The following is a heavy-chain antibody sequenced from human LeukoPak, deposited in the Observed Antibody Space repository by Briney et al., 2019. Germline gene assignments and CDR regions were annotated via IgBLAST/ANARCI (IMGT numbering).Heavy chain of an antibody. D-gene: IGHD2-15*01. CDR2: IYYSGST. J-gene: IGHJ3*02. CDR1: GGSISSSSYY. Sequence: SETLSLTCTVSGGSISSSSYYWGWIRQPPGKGLEWIGSIYYSGSTYYNPSLKSRVTISVDTSKNQFSLKLSSVTAADTAVYYCARSYCSSGSCFVHAFDIWGQGTMVTVSS. CDR3: ARSYCSSGSCFVHAFDI. V-gene: IGHV4-39*01.